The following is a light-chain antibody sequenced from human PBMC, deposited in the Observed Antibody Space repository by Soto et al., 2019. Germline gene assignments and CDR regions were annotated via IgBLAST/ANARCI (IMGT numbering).Light chain of an antibody. J-gene: IGLJ3*02. CDR2: GNN. CDR3: AAWDDSLNGPL. Sequence: QSAMTQPPSASGTPGQRVTISCSGSSSNIGSNTVIWYQQLPGTAPKLLIYGNNQRPSGVPDRFSGSKSGTSASLAISGLQSEDEADYYCAAWDDSLNGPLFGGGTQLTVL. CDR1: SSNIGSNT. V-gene: IGLV1-44*01.